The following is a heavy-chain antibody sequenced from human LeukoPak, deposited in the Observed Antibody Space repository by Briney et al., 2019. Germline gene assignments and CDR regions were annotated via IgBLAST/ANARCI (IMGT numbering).Heavy chain of an antibody. V-gene: IGHV4-34*01. CDR2: IDHSGNT. CDR3: ARGSIVMITTFDY. J-gene: IGHJ4*02. CDR1: GASFSTYY. Sequence: SETLSLTCAVSGASFSTYYWTWIRQSPEKGLEWIGEIDHSGNTSYNPSLKSRVTISVDTSKNQFSLKLSSMTAADTAVYYCARGSIVMITTFDYWGQGTLVAVS. D-gene: IGHD3-16*01.